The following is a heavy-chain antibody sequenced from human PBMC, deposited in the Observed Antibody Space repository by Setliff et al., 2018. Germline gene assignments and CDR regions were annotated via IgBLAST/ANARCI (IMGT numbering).Heavy chain of an antibody. V-gene: IGHV1-18*01. Sequence: ASVKVSCKASGYNLDDFGINWLRQAPGQGLEWMGWIRPYIGHTIYAQKFQGSVTMTTDAPTSTAYMELTSLRHDDTAVYYCARVVAHTHFYDRSDYYFDGLDIWGQEAKVTVSS. CDR2: IRPYIGHT. D-gene: IGHD3-22*01. J-gene: IGHJ3*02. CDR3: ARVVAHTHFYDRSDYYFDGLDI. CDR1: GYNLDDFG.